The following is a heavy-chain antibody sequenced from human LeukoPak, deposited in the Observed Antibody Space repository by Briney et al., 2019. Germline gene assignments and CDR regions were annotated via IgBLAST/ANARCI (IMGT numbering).Heavy chain of an antibody. V-gene: IGHV3-23*01. CDR2: IVSDGYKA. J-gene: IGHJ5*02. D-gene: IGHD3-10*01. Sequence: GGSLRLSCAASGFTFSSYAMSWVRQAPGKGLEWVATIVSDGYKAYYADSVKGRFAISRDNSQNIVHLQMNSLRAEDTATYYCAKEIVCLFGDPWGPGVTVTVSS. CDR1: GFTFSSYA. CDR3: AKEIVCLFGDP.